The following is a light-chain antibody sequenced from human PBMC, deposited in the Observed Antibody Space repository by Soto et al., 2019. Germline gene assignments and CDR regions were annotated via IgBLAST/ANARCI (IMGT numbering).Light chain of an antibody. CDR2: DTS. CDR3: QQRYDWPPT. J-gene: IGKJ1*01. V-gene: IGKV3-11*01. Sequence: EIVVTQSPATLSLSPGERATLSCRASQSVNRHFTWYQQKPGQAPRLLIYDTSDRATGIPDRFSGGGSGTDFTLTISSLEPEDSAVYYCQQRYDWPPTFGQGTKVE. CDR1: QSVNRH.